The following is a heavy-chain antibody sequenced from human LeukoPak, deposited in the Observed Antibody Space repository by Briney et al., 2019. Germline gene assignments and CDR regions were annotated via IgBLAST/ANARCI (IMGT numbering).Heavy chain of an antibody. CDR3: ARDGDYGSGSYHYYYGMDV. CDR1: GGTFSSYA. V-gene: IGHV1-18*01. Sequence: GASVKVSCKASGGTFSSYAISWVRQAPGQGLEWMGWISAYNGNTNYAQKLQGRVTMTTDTSTSTAYMELRSLRSDDTAVYFCARDGDYGSGSYHYYYGMDVWGQGTTVTVSS. CDR2: ISAYNGNT. J-gene: IGHJ6*02. D-gene: IGHD3-10*01.